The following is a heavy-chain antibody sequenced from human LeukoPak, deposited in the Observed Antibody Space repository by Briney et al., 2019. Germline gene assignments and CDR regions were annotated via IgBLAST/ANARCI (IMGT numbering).Heavy chain of an antibody. Sequence: SETLSLTCAVYGGSFSGYYWRWIRQPPGKGLEWIGEINHSGSTNYNPSLKSRVTISVDTSKNQFSLKLSSVTAADTAVYYCWSGRTGTPPLDYWGQGTLVTVSS. V-gene: IGHV4-34*01. CDR3: WSGRTGTPPLDY. CDR2: INHSGST. D-gene: IGHD1-7*01. CDR1: GGSFSGYY. J-gene: IGHJ4*02.